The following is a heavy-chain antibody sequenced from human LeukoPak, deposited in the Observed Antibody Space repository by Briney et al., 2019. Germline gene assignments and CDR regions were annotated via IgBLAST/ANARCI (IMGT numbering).Heavy chain of an antibody. CDR2: ISWNSGSA. D-gene: IGHD5-12*01. CDR1: GFTFDDYS. Sequence: GRSLRLSXAASGFTFDDYSMHWVRQAPGKGLEWVSGISWNSGSAGYADSVKGRFTISRDSAKNSLYLQMNSLRTEDTALYYCAKDRTYSAYAALDYWGQGTLVTVSS. V-gene: IGHV3-9*01. CDR3: AKDRTYSAYAALDY. J-gene: IGHJ4*02.